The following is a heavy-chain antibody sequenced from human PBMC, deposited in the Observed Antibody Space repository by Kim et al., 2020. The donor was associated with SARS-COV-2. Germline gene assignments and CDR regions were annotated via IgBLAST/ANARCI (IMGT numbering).Heavy chain of an antibody. CDR3: ARDRTSQNYYYYGLAA. J-gene: IGHJ6*01. Sequence: SETLSLTCTVSGGSVSSGSYYWSWIRQPPGKGLEWIGYIYYSGSTNYNPSLKSRVTISVDTSKNQFSLKLSSVTAADTAVYYCARDRTSQNYYYYGLAA. D-gene: IGHD2-2*01. CDR1: GGSVSSGSYY. V-gene: IGHV4-61*01. CDR2: IYYSGST.